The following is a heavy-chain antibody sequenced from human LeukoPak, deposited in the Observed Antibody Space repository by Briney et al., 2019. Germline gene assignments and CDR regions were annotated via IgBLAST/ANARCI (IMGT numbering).Heavy chain of an antibody. CDR2: FDPEDGET. J-gene: IGHJ4*02. CDR3: ATPKVWELRMNENSPPGLDY. Sequence: GASVKVSCKVSGYTLTELSMHWVRQAPGKGLEWMGGFDPEDGETIYAQKFQGRVTMTEDTSTDTAYMELSSLRSEDTAVYYCATPKVWELRMNENSPPGLDYWGQGTLVTVSS. D-gene: IGHD1-26*01. CDR1: GYTLTELS. V-gene: IGHV1-24*01.